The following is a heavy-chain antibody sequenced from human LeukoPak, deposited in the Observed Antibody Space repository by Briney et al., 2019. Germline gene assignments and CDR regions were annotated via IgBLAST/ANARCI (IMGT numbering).Heavy chain of an antibody. Sequence: PGGSLRLSCAASGFTFSNCWMSWVRQAPGKGLEWVANIKQDGSEKYYVNSVKGRFTISRDNAKNSLYLQMNSLRAEDTAVYYCARRREPEIWGQGTMVTVSS. D-gene: IGHD1-14*01. CDR1: GFTFSNCW. V-gene: IGHV3-7*01. CDR3: ARRREPEI. CDR2: IKQDGSEK. J-gene: IGHJ3*02.